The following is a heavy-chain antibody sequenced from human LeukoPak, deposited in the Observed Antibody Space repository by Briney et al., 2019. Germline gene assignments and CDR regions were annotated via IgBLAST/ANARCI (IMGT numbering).Heavy chain of an antibody. Sequence: MASETLSLTCAVYGGSFSGYYWSWIRQPPGKGLEWIGEINHSGSTNYNPSLKSRVTISVDTSKNQFSLKLSSVTAADTAMYYCARQGPEWEPPDYWGQGTLVTVSS. CDR2: INHSGST. J-gene: IGHJ4*02. CDR1: GGSFSGYY. V-gene: IGHV4-34*01. CDR3: ARQGPEWEPPDY. D-gene: IGHD1-26*01.